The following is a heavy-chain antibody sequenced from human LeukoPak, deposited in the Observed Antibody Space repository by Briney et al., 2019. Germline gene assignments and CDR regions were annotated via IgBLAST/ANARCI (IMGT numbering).Heavy chain of an antibody. V-gene: IGHV5-51*01. J-gene: IGHJ4*02. CDR3: ARYSGSYSVYFDC. D-gene: IGHD1-26*01. CDR2: IYPGDSDT. Sequence: GESLQISCQGSGYSFTNYWIGWVRQMPGKGLEWMGIIYPGDSDTRYSPSFQGQVTISADKSINTAYLQWSSVGASDTAMYYCARYSGSYSVYFDCWGQGTLVTVSS. CDR1: GYSFTNYW.